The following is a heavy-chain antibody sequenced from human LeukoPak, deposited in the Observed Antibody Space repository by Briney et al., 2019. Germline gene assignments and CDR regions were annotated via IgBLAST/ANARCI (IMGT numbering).Heavy chain of an antibody. CDR2: IKQDGSEK. V-gene: IGHV3-7*01. CDR3: AKLARSDDFDI. CDR1: GFTSSTYW. Sequence: PGGSLRLSCAASGFTSSTYWMSWVRQAPGKGLEWVASIKQDGSEKKYVDSVKGRFTISGDNAKNSVYLQMNSLRAEDTAVYYCAKLARSDDFDIWGQGTMATVSS. J-gene: IGHJ3*02.